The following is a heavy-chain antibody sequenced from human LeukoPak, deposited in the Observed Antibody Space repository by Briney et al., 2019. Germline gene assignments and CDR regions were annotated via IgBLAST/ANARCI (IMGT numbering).Heavy chain of an antibody. CDR1: GFTFDDYA. CDR3: AKDKRGYYDSSGYPDY. V-gene: IGHV3-9*01. CDR2: ISWNSGSI. D-gene: IGHD3-22*01. J-gene: IGHJ4*02. Sequence: GGFLRLSCAASGFTFDDYAMHWVRQAPGKGLEWVSGISWNSGSIGYADSVKGRFTISRDNAKNSLYLQMNSLRAEDTALYYCAKDKRGYYDSSGYPDYWGQGTLVTVSS.